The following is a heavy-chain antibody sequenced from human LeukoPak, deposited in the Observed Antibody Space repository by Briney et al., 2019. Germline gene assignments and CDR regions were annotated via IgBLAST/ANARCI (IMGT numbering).Heavy chain of an antibody. V-gene: IGHV3-30-3*01. J-gene: IGHJ4*02. CDR1: GFTFSSYA. CDR2: ISYDGSNK. CDR3: AREIVVVPAATGYFDY. D-gene: IGHD2-2*01. Sequence: PGGSLRLSCAASGFTFSSYAMHWVRQAPGKGLEWVAVISYDGSNKYYADSVKGRFTISRDNSKNTLYLQMNSLRAEDTAVYYCAREIVVVPAATGYFDYWGQGTLVTVSS.